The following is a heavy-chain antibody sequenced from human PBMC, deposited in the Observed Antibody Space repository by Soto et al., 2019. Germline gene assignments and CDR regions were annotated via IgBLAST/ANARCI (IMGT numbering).Heavy chain of an antibody. J-gene: IGHJ4*02. V-gene: IGHV3-30-3*01. CDR1: GFTFSSYA. CDR3: ARGPETMIVELGYYFDY. CDR2: ISYDGSNK. Sequence: GGSLRLSCAASGFTFSSYAMHWVRQAPGKGLEWVAVISYDGSNKYYADSVKGRFTISRDNSKNTLYLQMNSLRAEDTAVYYCARGPETMIVELGYYFDYWGQGTLVTVSS. D-gene: IGHD3-22*01.